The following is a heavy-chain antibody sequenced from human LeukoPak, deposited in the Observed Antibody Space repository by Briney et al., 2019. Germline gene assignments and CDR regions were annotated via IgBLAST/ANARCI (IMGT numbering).Heavy chain of an antibody. V-gene: IGHV4-59*01. CDR2: IYYSGST. D-gene: IGHD6-19*01. CDR3: ARGRRLAVAVTFDY. CDR1: GGSISSYY. J-gene: IGHJ4*02. Sequence: PSETLSLTCTVSGGSISSYYWSWIRQPPGKGLEWIGYIYYSGSTTYNPSLKSRVTMSVDTSKNQFSLKLSSVTAADTAVYYCARGRRLAVAVTFDYWGQGTLVTVSS.